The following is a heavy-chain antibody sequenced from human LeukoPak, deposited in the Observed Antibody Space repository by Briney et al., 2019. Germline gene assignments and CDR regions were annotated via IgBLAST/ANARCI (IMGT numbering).Heavy chain of an antibody. J-gene: IGHJ4*02. V-gene: IGHV3-74*01. CDR3: ARVAIDFDY. CDR2: INSDGSST. Sequence: PGGSLRLSCAASGFTLSSYAMSWVRQAPGKGLVWVSRINSDGSSTTYADSVKGRFTISRDNAKNTLYLQMNSLRAEDTALYYRARVAIDFDYWGQGTLVTVSS. CDR1: GFTLSSYA.